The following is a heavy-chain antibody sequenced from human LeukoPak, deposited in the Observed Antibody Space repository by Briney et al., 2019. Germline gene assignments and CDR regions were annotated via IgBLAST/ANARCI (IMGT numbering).Heavy chain of an antibody. J-gene: IGHJ4*02. CDR1: GYSISSGYY. D-gene: IGHD4-17*01. V-gene: IGHV4-38-2*02. Sequence: SETLSLTCTVSGYSISSGYYWGWIRQPPGKGLEWIGSIYHSGSTYYNPSLKSRVTISVDRSKNQFSLKLSSVTAADTAVYYCARAHTVTTVDYWGQGTLVTVSS. CDR2: IYHSGST. CDR3: ARAHTVTTVDY.